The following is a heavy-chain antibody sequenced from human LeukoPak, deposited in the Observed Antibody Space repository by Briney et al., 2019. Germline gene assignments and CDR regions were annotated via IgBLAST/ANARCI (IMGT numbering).Heavy chain of an antibody. V-gene: IGHV5-51*01. CDR1: GYSFTSYW. CDR3: ARHPAGVVDYFDY. Sequence: GESLKISCKGSGYSFTSYWIGWVRQMPGKGLEGMGIIYPGESDTRYSPSFQGQVTVSADKSINTAYLQWSSLEASDTAMYYCARHPAGVVDYFDYWGQGTLVTVSS. J-gene: IGHJ4*02. D-gene: IGHD2-15*01. CDR2: IYPGESDT.